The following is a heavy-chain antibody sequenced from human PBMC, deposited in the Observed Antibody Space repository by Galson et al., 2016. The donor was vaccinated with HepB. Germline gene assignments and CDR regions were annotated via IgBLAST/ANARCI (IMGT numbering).Heavy chain of an antibody. CDR2: IYSSGST. D-gene: IGHD3-10*01. CDR3: ARDRVTVIRGVTALDH. Sequence: SETLSLTCVVSGGSISAANFYWGWIRQPPGKGLEWIGHIYSSGSTHYNPSLNSRVTISLDTSKNQVSLKLNSGTAADTALYFCARDRVTVIRGVTALDHWGQGILVTVSS. V-gene: IGHV4-39*07. J-gene: IGHJ4*02. CDR1: GGSISAANFY.